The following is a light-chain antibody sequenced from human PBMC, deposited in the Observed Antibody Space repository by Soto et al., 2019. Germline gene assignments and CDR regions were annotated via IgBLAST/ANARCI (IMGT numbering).Light chain of an antibody. CDR1: SSNIGSNT. J-gene: IGLJ1*01. CDR2: SNN. V-gene: IGLV1-44*01. Sequence: QSVLTQPPSASGTPGQRVTISCSGSSSNIGSNTVNWYQQLPGTAPKLLIYSNNQRPSGVPDRFSGSKSGTSASLAISGLQSEAAADYYCAAWDDSLNGLYVFGTGTKVTVL. CDR3: AAWDDSLNGLYV.